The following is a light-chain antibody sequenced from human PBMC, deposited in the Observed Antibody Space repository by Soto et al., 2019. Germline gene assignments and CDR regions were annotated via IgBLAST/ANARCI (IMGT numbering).Light chain of an antibody. CDR2: DAV. V-gene: IGKV1-33*01. Sequence: DIPMTQSPPSLSASVGDRVTITCQASQDISNYLIWYQQKPGTAPKLLIYDAVNLEIGVPSRFSGSGSGTDFTFTISSLQPEDIATYYCQQYYSLPLTFGPGTKLDIK. J-gene: IGKJ3*01. CDR1: QDISNY. CDR3: QQYYSLPLT.